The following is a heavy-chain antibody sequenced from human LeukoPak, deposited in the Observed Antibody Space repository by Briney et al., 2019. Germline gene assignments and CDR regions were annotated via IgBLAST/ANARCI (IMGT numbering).Heavy chain of an antibody. V-gene: IGHV3-21*01. Sequence: RGSLRLSCAASGFTFSSYSMNWVRQAPGKGLGWVSSISSSSSYIYYADSVKGRFTISRDNAKNSLYLQMNSLRAEDTAVYYCARVLVRGVMDNYGMDVWGKGTTVTVSS. J-gene: IGHJ6*04. D-gene: IGHD3-10*01. CDR2: ISSSSSYI. CDR1: GFTFSSYS. CDR3: ARVLVRGVMDNYGMDV.